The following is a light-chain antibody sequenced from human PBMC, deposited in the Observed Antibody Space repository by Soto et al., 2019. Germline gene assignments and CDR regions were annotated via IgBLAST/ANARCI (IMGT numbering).Light chain of an antibody. CDR2: GAS. CDR3: QQYNNWPHT. CDR1: QSVSSSY. Sequence: VLTQSPGTLSLSPGERATLSRRASQSVSSSYLAWYQQKPGHAPRLLIYGASTRATGIPARFSGSGSGTEFTLTISSLQSEDFAVYYCQQYNNWPHTLGQGTKVDIK. J-gene: IGKJ2*01. V-gene: IGKV3-15*01.